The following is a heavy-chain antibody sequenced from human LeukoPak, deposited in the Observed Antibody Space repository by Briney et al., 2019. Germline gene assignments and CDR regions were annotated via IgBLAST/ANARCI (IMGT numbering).Heavy chain of an antibody. D-gene: IGHD5-18*01. J-gene: IGHJ4*02. CDR3: ATLPTFPDKALALDHLDY. V-gene: IGHV3-33*01. Sequence: GGSLRLSCAAPGFTFSSHGMHWVRQAPGKGLEWVAVIWYDGTNKNYADSVRGRFTISRDNSKNTLYLQMDSLRAEDTALYYCATLPTFPDKALALDHLDYWGQGTLVTVSS. CDR1: GFTFSSHG. CDR2: IWYDGTNK.